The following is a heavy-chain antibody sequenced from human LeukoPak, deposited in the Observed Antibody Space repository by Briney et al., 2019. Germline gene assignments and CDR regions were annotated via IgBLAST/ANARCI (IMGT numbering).Heavy chain of an antibody. V-gene: IGHV4-31*03. CDR1: GSSISSGDYY. CDR3: ARVARYSSSWYWFDP. J-gene: IGHJ5*02. CDR2: IYYSGST. D-gene: IGHD6-13*01. Sequence: SETLSLTCTVSGSSISSGDYYWSWIRQHPGKGLEWLGYIYYSGSTYYNPSLKSRVTISVDTSKNQFSLNLSSVTAADTAVYYCARVARYSSSWYWFDPWGQGILVTVSS.